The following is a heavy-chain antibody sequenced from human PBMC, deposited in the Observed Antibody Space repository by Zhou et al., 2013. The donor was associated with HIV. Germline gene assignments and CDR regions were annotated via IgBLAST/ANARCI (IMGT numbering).Heavy chain of an antibody. CDR1: VSIYTSYA. J-gene: IGHJ3*02. D-gene: IGHD3-22*01. Sequence: QVQLVQSGAEVKKPGSSVKVSCKTSVSIYTSYAISWVRQAPGQGLEWMGWIIPILGTANYAQKFQGRVTITADKATNTAYMELSSLKSDDTAVYYCARGPYYSTSIGGRFDTWGQGTMVTVSS. CDR2: IIPILGTA. CDR3: ARGPYYSTSIGGRFDT. V-gene: IGHV1-69*04.